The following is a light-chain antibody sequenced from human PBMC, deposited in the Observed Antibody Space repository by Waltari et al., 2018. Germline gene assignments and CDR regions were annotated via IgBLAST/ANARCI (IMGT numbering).Light chain of an antibody. CDR2: NNN. J-gene: IGLJ2*01. CDR1: SSNIGSNT. V-gene: IGLV1-44*01. CDR3: AAWDDSLNGHV. Sequence: QSVLTQPPSASGTPGQRVTISGSGSSSNIGSNTVNWYQQLPGTAPKLPIYNNNQRPSGVPDRFSGSKSGTSASLAISGLQSEDEADYYCAAWDDSLNGHVFGGGTKLTVL.